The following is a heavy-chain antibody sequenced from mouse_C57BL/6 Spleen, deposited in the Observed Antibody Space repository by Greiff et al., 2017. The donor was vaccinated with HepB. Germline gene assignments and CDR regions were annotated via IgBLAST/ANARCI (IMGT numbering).Heavy chain of an antibody. J-gene: IGHJ3*01. V-gene: IGHV5-4*03. CDR2: ISDGGSYT. D-gene: IGHD1-1*01. CDR3: ARGGYGSSYPAWFAY. Sequence: EVKLMESGGGLVKPGGSLKLSCAASGFTFSSYAMSWVRQTPEKRLEWVATISDGGSYTYYPDNVKGRFTISRDNAKNNLYLQMSHLKSEDTAMYYCARGGYGSSYPAWFAYWGQGTLVTVSA. CDR1: GFTFSSYA.